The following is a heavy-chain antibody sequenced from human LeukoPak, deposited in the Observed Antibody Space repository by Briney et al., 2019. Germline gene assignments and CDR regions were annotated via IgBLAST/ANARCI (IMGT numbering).Heavy chain of an antibody. V-gene: IGHV3-7*03. CDR2: IGEDGSGQ. J-gene: IGHJ1*01. CDR1: GFIFSGYW. CDR3: GRDGYKYPEYFQH. Sequence: GGSLRLSCAGSGFIFSGYWLSWVRQTPGKGLEWVANIGEDGSGQYYSDSVKGRFTISRDNAKNSLYLQMNSLRPEDTALYYCGRDGYKYPEYFQHWGQGTQVTVSS. D-gene: IGHD5-24*01.